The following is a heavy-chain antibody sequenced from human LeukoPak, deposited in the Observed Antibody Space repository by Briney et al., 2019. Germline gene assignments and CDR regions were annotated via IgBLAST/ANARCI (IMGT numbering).Heavy chain of an antibody. CDR3: ARARDGYYYGLDV. J-gene: IGHJ6*02. V-gene: IGHV4-34*01. D-gene: IGHD5-24*01. Sequence: SETLSLTCAVYGVSFSGYFWSWIRQPPGKGLEWIGEINHSGGTNYNPSLESRVTISLDTSKNQFSLKVNSVTAADTAVYYCARARDGYYYGLDVWGQGATVTVSS. CDR2: INHSGGT. CDR1: GVSFSGYF.